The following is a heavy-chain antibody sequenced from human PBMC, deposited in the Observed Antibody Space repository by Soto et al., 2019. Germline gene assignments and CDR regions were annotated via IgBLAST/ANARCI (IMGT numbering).Heavy chain of an antibody. CDR1: GGSISSYY. CDR2: IYTSGST. Sequence: PSETLSLTCTVSGGSISSYYWSWIRQPAGKGLEWIGRIYTSGSTNYNPSLKSRVTMSVDTSKNQFSLKLSSVTAADTAVYYCALTVTTWMGKYYYYCMDVWGQGTTVTVSS. D-gene: IGHD4-17*01. J-gene: IGHJ6*02. CDR3: ALTVTTWMGKYYYYCMDV. V-gene: IGHV4-4*07.